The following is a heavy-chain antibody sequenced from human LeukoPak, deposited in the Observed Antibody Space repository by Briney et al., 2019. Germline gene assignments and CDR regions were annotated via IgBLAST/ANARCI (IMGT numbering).Heavy chain of an antibody. D-gene: IGHD3-22*01. CDR2: IIPIFGTA. Sequence: GASVKVSCKASGGTVSSYAISWVRQAPGQGLEWMGGIIPIFGTANYAQKFQGRVTITTDESTSTAYMELSSLRSEDTAVYYCAREGKTYYYDSSGYYYYYYMDVWGKGTTVTVSS. CDR1: GGTVSSYA. CDR3: AREGKTYYYDSSGYYYYYYMDV. V-gene: IGHV1-69*05. J-gene: IGHJ6*03.